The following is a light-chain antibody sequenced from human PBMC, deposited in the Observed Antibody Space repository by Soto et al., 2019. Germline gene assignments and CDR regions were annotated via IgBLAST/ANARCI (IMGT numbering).Light chain of an antibody. J-gene: IGKJ1*01. CDR3: QQYTDLPRT. CDR1: QSISSN. Sequence: EIVMTQSPAILSVSPGERATLSCRTSQSISSNLAWYQQKPGQAPRLLIYGASTRATGIPARFTGSGSGTEFTLTISSLQSEDFAVYYCQQYTDLPRTFGQGTKVDI. CDR2: GAS. V-gene: IGKV3-15*01.